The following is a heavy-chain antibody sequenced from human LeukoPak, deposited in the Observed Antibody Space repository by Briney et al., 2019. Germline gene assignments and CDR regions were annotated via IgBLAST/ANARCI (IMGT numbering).Heavy chain of an antibody. J-gene: IGHJ4*02. V-gene: IGHV1-2*02. CDR1: GYTFTGYY. D-gene: IGHD5-18*01. Sequence: VASVKVSCKASGYTFTGYYMHWVRQAPGQGLEWMGWINPNSGGTNYAQKFQGRVTMTRDTSISTAYMELSGLRSDDTAVYYCASNSYGYVGEDYWGQGTLVTVSS. CDR3: ASNSYGYVGEDY. CDR2: INPNSGGT.